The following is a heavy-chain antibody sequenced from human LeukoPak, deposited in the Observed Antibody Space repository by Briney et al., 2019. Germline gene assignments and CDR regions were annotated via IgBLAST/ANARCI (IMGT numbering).Heavy chain of an antibody. V-gene: IGHV3-53*01. CDR1: GFTVSSNY. J-gene: IGHJ4*02. Sequence: GGSLRLSCAASGFTVSSNYTSWVRQAPGKGLEWVSVIYSGGSTYYADSVKGRFTISRDNSKNTLYLQMNSLRAEDTAVYYCARDEFGTYSLDYWGQGTLVTVSS. D-gene: IGHD2-21*01. CDR2: IYSGGST. CDR3: ARDEFGTYSLDY.